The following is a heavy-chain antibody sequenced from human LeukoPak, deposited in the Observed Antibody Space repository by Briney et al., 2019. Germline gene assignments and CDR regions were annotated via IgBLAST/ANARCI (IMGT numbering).Heavy chain of an antibody. CDR2: ISYDGSNK. V-gene: IGHV3-30-3*02. D-gene: IGHD1-26*01. Sequence: GGSLRLSCAASGFTFSTYALHWVRQAPGKGLEWVAVISYDGSNKYYADSVKGRFTISRDNSKNTLYLQMNSLKTEDTAVYFCAKRAGSQKQDYYFDYWGQGTLVTVSS. CDR1: GFTFSTYA. CDR3: AKRAGSQKQDYYFDY. J-gene: IGHJ4*02.